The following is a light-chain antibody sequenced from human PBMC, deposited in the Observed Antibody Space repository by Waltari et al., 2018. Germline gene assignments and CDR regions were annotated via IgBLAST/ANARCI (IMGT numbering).Light chain of an antibody. CDR1: GTNLGSSSY. Sequence: QSALTPPPSVSGPRGQLVTISCTGSGTNLGSSSYLHWYQQFPGTAPKLLIYGNNNRPSGVPDRFSGSKSGTSASLAITGLQAEDEADYYCQSCDSSLSGSFVFGTGTKVTVL. CDR2: GNN. V-gene: IGLV1-40*01. CDR3: QSCDSSLSGSFV. J-gene: IGLJ1*01.